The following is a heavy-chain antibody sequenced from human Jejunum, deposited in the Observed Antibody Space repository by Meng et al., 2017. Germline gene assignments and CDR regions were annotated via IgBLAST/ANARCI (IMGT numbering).Heavy chain of an antibody. J-gene: IGHJ1*01. CDR1: GDSISSSYW. V-gene: IGHV4-4*02. D-gene: IGHD2-8*01. CDR3: ARDFEALNGV. Sequence: QVQLQASGPGLVKHWGTLSLTCAVSGDSISSSYWWSWVRQSPGKGLEWIGEIYHSGATNYNPSLKSRVTLSVDKSKNQFSLNLSSVTAADTAVYFCARDFEALNGVWGQGTLVTVSS. CDR2: IYHSGAT.